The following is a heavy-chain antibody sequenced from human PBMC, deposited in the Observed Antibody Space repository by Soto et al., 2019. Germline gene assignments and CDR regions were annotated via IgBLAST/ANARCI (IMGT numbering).Heavy chain of an antibody. CDR2: ISGSGGIT. CDR3: AKDSLEWLLRSGAFDI. V-gene: IGHV3-23*01. CDR1: RFTFSSYA. D-gene: IGHD3-3*01. Sequence: GSLRISCAASRFTFSSYAIIWVLQTPLNWLEWVSAISGSGGITYYADSVKGRFTISRDNSKNTLYLQMNSLRAEDTAVYYCAKDSLEWLLRSGAFDIWGQGTMVTVSS. J-gene: IGHJ3*02.